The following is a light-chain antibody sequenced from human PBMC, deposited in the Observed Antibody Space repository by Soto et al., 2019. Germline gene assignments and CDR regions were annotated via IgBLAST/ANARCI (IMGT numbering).Light chain of an antibody. CDR3: QQYGSSPRT. CDR2: AAS. Sequence: EIVLTQSPDTLSLSPGESATLSCRASQSVRSSYLAWYQQTPGQTPRLLIYAASSRATGIPDRFSGSGSGTDFSLTISRLEAEDFAVSYCQQYGSSPRTFGQRTKVDIK. CDR1: QSVRSSY. V-gene: IGKV3-20*01. J-gene: IGKJ1*01.